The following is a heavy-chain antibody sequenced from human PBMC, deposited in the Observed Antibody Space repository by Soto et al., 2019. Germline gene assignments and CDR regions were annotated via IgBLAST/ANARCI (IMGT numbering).Heavy chain of an antibody. CDR2: TYYRSKWYN. CDR1: GDSVSSNSAA. J-gene: IGHJ5*02. Sequence: SQTLSLTCAISGDSVSSNSAAWNWIRQSPSRGLEWLGRTYYRSKWYNDYAVSVKSRITINPDTPKNQFSLQLNSVTPEDTAVYYCARASRAAMVTSAWFDPWGQGALVTVSS. V-gene: IGHV6-1*01. CDR3: ARASRAAMVTSAWFDP. D-gene: IGHD5-18*01.